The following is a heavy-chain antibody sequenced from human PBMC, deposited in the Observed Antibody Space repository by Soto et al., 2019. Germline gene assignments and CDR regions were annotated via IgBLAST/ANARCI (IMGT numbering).Heavy chain of an antibody. J-gene: IGHJ4*02. D-gene: IGHD6-19*01. V-gene: IGHV1-69*13. CDR3: EVQSGIAVAGTRKGGDY. CDR1: GGTFSSYA. CDR2: IIPIFGTA. Sequence: ASVKVSCKASGGTFSSYAISWVRQAPGQGLEWMGGIIPIFGTANYAQKFQGRVTITADESTSTAYMELSSLRSEDTAVYYCEVQSGIAVAGTRKGGDYWGQGTLVTVSS.